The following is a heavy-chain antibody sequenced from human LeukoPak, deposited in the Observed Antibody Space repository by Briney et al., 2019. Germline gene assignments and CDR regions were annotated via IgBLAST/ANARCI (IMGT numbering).Heavy chain of an antibody. CDR1: GFTFSSYA. Sequence: GGSLRLSCAASGFTFSSYAMSWVRQAPGKGLEWVSGISGSSGGTYYAESVKGRFIISRDSSQNTLYLQMHSLKVEDTAIYYCARRRLQIDYSGQGTLVTVSS. V-gene: IGHV3-23*01. J-gene: IGHJ4*02. CDR2: ISGSSGGT. CDR3: ARRRLQIDY. D-gene: IGHD4-11*01.